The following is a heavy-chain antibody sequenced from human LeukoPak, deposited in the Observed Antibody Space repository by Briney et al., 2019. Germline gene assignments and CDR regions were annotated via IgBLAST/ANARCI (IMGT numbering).Heavy chain of an antibody. J-gene: IGHJ4*02. CDR3: ARLRRTTLRFDY. V-gene: IGHV3-11*01. Sequence: GGSLRLSCAASGFTFSDYYMSWIRQAPGNGLEWVSYISSSGSTIYYADSVKGRFTISRDNAKNSLYLQMNSLRAEDTAVYYCARLRRTTLRFDYWGQGTLVTVSS. D-gene: IGHD1-7*01. CDR1: GFTFSDYY. CDR2: ISSSGSTI.